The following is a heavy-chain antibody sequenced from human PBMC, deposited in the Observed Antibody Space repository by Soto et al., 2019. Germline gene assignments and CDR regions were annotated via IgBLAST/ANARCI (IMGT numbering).Heavy chain of an antibody. J-gene: IGHJ5*02. Sequence: SETLSLTCAVYGGSFSGYYWSWIRQTPGKGLEWIGEINHSGSTNYNPSLKSRATISLDLPKNQFSLTLTSVTAADTAVYYCARDRGGITVSAKPLGEWFDPWGQGTLVTVSS. CDR3: ARDRGGITVSAKPLGEWFDP. CDR1: GGSFSGYY. D-gene: IGHD3-16*01. V-gene: IGHV4-34*01. CDR2: INHSGST.